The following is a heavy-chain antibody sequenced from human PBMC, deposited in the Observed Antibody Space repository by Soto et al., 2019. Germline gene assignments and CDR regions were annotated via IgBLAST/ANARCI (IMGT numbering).Heavy chain of an antibody. V-gene: IGHV4-61*08. Sequence: SETLSLTCTVSDDSFRGAEYYWSWIRQPLGKGPEWIGYTYYNGDTKYNPALRSRVTMSEDTSKNQFSLRLSSVTAADTAVYFCARGPAYIDGWRTFDLWGRGILVTV. CDR1: DDSFRGAEYY. D-gene: IGHD6-19*01. J-gene: IGHJ2*01. CDR2: TYYNGDT. CDR3: ARGPAYIDGWRTFDL.